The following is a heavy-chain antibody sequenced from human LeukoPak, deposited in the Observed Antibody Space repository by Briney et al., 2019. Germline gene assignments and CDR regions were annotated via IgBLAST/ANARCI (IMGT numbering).Heavy chain of an antibody. CDR3: ARDPYSGNYGNDYYYYMDV. Sequence: GGTPRLSCAASGFTFSSYNMNWVRQAPGKGLEWVSYISSSSRTIYYADSVKGRFTISRDNAKNSLYLQMDSLGPEDTAVYYCARDPYSGNYGNDYYYYMDVWGKGTTVTISS. V-gene: IGHV3-48*01. CDR2: ISSSSRTI. CDR1: GFTFSSYN. J-gene: IGHJ6*03. D-gene: IGHD1-26*01.